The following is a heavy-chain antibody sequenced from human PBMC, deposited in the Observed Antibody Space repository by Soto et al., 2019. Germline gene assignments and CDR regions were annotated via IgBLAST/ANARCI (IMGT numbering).Heavy chain of an antibody. V-gene: IGHV4-30-4*01. CDR3: ARGNWFVELSFDS. CDR2: VTNSGST. CDR1: GGSIRSGDSQ. Sequence: QVQLQESGPGLVKPSQTLSLTCTVSGGSIRSGDSQWTWIRQPPRKGLEWMGFVTNSGSTYYNPSLKGRLTISVDTSANQFSLKLRSVSAAATAVYYCARGNWFVELSFDSWGQGSLVTVSS. J-gene: IGHJ4*02. D-gene: IGHD3-10*01.